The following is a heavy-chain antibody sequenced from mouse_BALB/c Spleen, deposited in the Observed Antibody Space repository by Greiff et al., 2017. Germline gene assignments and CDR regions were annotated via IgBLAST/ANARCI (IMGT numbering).Heavy chain of an antibody. CDR3: ARYYGSSYGY. V-gene: IGHV14-1*02. CDR2: IDPENGNT. CDR1: GFNIKDYY. Sequence: VQLQQSGAELVRPGALVKLSCKASGFNIKDYYMHWVKQRPEQGLEWIGWIDPENGNTIYDPKLQGKASITADTSSNTAYLQLSSLTSEDTAVYYCARYYGSSYGYWGQGTSVTVSS. D-gene: IGHD1-1*01. J-gene: IGHJ4*01.